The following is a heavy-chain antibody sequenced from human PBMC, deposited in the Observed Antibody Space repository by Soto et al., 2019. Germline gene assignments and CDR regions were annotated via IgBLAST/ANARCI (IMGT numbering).Heavy chain of an antibody. CDR1: GYSFTSYW. CDR3: ARALARGYCSSTSCSRDDAFDI. D-gene: IGHD2-2*01. Sequence: PGGSLKISCKVSGYSFTSYWIGWVRQMPGKGLEWMGIIYPGDSDTRYSPSFQGQVTISADKSISTAYLQWSSLKASDTAMYYCARALARGYCSSTSCSRDDAFDIWGQGTMVTVSS. CDR2: IYPGDSDT. V-gene: IGHV5-51*01. J-gene: IGHJ3*02.